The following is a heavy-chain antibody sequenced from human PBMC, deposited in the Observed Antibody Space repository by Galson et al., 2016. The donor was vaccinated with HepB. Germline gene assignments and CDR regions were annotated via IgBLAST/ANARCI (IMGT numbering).Heavy chain of an antibody. J-gene: IGHJ4*02. Sequence: QSGAEVKKPGESLKISCKASGYTFTINGVSWVRQAPGEGLEWMGWISAYSGNTIYAQQFQGRVTMTKDTSTSTAYMELRSLRSDDTAVYYCARDREYTFDNWGQGTLVTVSS. D-gene: IGHD2/OR15-2a*01. CDR1: GYTFTING. V-gene: IGHV1-18*04. CDR3: ARDREYTFDN. CDR2: ISAYSGNT.